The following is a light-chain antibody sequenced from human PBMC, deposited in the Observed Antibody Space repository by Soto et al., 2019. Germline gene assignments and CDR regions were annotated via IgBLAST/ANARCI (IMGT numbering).Light chain of an antibody. CDR2: EVS. J-gene: IGLJ1*01. V-gene: IGLV2-14*01. CDR3: SSYISRSRV. CDR1: SSDVGGYNY. Sequence: QSVLTQPASVSFSPGHSITISCTGTSSDVGGYNYVSWYQQHPGKAPKLMIYEVSNRPSGVSNRFSGSKSGNTASLTISGLQAEDEADYYCSSYISRSRVFGTGTKVTVL.